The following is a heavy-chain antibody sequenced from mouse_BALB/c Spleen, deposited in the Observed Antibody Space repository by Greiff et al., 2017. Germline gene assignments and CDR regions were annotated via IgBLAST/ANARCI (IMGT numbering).Heavy chain of an antibody. CDR2: IDPENGDT. J-gene: IGHJ4*01. Sequence: VQLQQSGAALVRSGASVKLSCTASGFNIKDYYMHWVKQRPEQGLEWIGWIDPENGDTEYAPKFQGKATMTADTSSNTAYLQLSSLTSEDTAVYYCARSILLRLRWYAMDYWGQGTSVTVSA. D-gene: IGHD1-2*01. V-gene: IGHV14-4*02. CDR1: GFNIKDYY. CDR3: ARSILLRLRWYAMDY.